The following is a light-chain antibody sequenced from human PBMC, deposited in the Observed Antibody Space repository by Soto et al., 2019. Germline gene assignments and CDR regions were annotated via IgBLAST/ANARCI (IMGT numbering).Light chain of an antibody. CDR2: DAS. V-gene: IGKV3-11*01. J-gene: IGKJ4*01. Sequence: EIVLTQSPATLSLSPGERATLSCRASQSVSSYLAWYQQKPGQAPRLLIYDASNKATGIPVRFSGSGSGTDFTLTISSLEPEDFAVYYCQQRSNWPLTFGGGTKGEIK. CDR1: QSVSSY. CDR3: QQRSNWPLT.